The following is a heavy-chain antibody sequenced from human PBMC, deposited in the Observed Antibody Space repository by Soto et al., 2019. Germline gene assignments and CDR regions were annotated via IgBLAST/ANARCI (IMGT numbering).Heavy chain of an antibody. J-gene: IGHJ4*02. Sequence: PGGSLRLSCAASGFTFSSYSMNWVRQAPGKGLEWVSPISSSSSYIYYADSVKGRFTISRDNAKNSLYLQMNSLRAEDTAVYYCARGPPHYYDSSGYYPAPFDYWGQGTLVTVSS. CDR3: ARGPPHYYDSSGYYPAPFDY. D-gene: IGHD3-22*01. CDR2: ISSSSSYI. CDR1: GFTFSSYS. V-gene: IGHV3-21*01.